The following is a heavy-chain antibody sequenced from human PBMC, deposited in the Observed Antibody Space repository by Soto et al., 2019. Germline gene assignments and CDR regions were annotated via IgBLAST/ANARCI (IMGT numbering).Heavy chain of an antibody. CDR2: TYYNGDT. CDR1: DDSFRGAEYY. V-gene: IGHV4-61*08. J-gene: IGHJ4*02. D-gene: IGHD6-19*01. Sequence: SETLSLTCTVSDDSFRGAEYYWSWIRQPLGKGPEWIGYTYYNGDTKYNPALRSRVTMSEDTSKNQFSLRLSSVTAADTAVYFCARGPAYIDGWRTFDLCGRGLLVTAS. CDR3: ARGPAYIDGWRTFDL.